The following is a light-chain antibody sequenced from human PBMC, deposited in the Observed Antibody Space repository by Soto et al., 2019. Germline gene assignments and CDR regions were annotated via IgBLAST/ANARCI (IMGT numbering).Light chain of an antibody. V-gene: IGKV3-20*01. CDR1: QSVSSSY. Sequence: EIVLTQSPGTLSLSPGERATLYCRASQSVSSSYLAWYQQKPGQAPRLLIYGASTRATGIPDRFSGSGSGTDFALTINRLEPEDFAVYYCQQYGSSLTWTFGQGTKVDIK. CDR2: GAS. CDR3: QQYGSSLTWT. J-gene: IGKJ1*01.